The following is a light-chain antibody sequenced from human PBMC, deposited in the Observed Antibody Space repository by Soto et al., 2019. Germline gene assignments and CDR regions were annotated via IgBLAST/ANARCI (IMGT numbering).Light chain of an antibody. V-gene: IGKV1-9*01. J-gene: IGKJ4*01. CDR1: QDIRNY. Sequence: IQLTQSPSSLSASVGDRVTVTCRASQDIRNYLAWYQQKPGKAPKLLICDASTLYSGVPSRFSGSGSGTDFTLTISSLQSEDFAVYYCQHYNNWPLTFGGGTKVDIK. CDR3: QHYNNWPLT. CDR2: DAS.